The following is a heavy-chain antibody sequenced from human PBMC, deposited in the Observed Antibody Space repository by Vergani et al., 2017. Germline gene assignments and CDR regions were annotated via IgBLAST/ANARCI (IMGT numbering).Heavy chain of an antibody. J-gene: IGHJ4*02. Sequence: EVELVQSGPEMRKPGESLKISCKGSEYSFGNYWIGWVRQMPGKGLEWMGIIYPADSDTRYSPSFQGQVTISADKSISTAYLQWSSLKASDTAMYYCARHEGRSGGSCYDYWGQGTLVTVSS. CDR1: EYSFGNYW. CDR3: ARHEGRSGGSCYDY. D-gene: IGHD2-15*01. CDR2: IYPADSDT. V-gene: IGHV5-51*01.